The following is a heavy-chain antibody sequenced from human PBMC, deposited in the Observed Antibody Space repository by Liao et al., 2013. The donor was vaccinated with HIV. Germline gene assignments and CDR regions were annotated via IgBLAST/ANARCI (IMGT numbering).Heavy chain of an antibody. Sequence: QVQLQESGPGLVKPSETLSLNCTVSGASISSYHWNWIRQPAGKGLEWIGRIHTGGTINYHPSLRSRVTMSKDTSNNRFSLKLTSVTAADTAVYYCARQGFYGGYPNWFDTWGQGTLVTVSS. V-gene: IGHV4-4*07. CDR3: ARQGFYGGYPNWFDT. J-gene: IGHJ5*02. CDR1: GASISSYH. CDR2: IHTGGTI. D-gene: IGHD5-12*01.